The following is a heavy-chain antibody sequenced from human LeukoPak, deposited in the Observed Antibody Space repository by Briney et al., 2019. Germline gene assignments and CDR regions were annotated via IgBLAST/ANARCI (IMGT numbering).Heavy chain of an antibody. Sequence: GESLKISCKGSGYSFTSYWISWVRQMPGKGLEWMGRIDPSDSYTNYSPSFQGHVTISADKSISTAYLQWSSLKASDTAMSYCARRGKAYDSSGYYLYYFDYWGQGTLVTVSS. CDR2: IDPSDSYT. J-gene: IGHJ4*02. V-gene: IGHV5-10-1*01. D-gene: IGHD3-22*01. CDR1: GYSFTSYW. CDR3: ARRGKAYDSSGYYLYYFDY.